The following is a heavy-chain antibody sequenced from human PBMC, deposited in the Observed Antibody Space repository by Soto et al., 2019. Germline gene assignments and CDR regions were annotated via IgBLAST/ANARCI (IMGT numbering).Heavy chain of an antibody. CDR1: GFTFSIYS. V-gene: IGHV3-21*01. Sequence: GGSLSLSCAASGFTFSIYSMNWVRQAPGKGLEWVSSISSSSSYIYYADSLKGRFTISRDNAKNSLYLQMNSLRAEDTAVYYCARPYLSGLDYWGQGTLVTVSS. CDR3: ARPYLSGLDY. CDR2: ISSSSSYI. D-gene: IGHD3-3*02. J-gene: IGHJ4*02.